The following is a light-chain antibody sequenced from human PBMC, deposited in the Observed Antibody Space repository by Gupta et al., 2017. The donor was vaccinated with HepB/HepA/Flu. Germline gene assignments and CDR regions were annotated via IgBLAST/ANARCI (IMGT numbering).Light chain of an antibody. Sequence: VLTQSPATLSLSPGQRATLSCRASENLNHSLAWYHQRPGQSPRFLIYDASGRATGVPPRFSGSGFGTDFTLTIARLESEDVGIYYCQHRLSWPYTFGRGTKVEI. J-gene: IGKJ4*01. CDR1: ENLNHS. CDR3: QHRLSWPYT. CDR2: DAS. V-gene: IGKV3-11*01.